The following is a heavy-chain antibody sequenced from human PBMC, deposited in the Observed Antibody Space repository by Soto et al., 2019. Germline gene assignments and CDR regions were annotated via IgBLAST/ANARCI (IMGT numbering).Heavy chain of an antibody. Sequence: QITLKESGPTLVKPTQTLTLTCTFSGFSLSTSGVGVGWIRQPPGKALEWLALIYWDDDERYSPSLKTRLTITKDTSKNQVVLTMTNMDSMDTATYYCAHRGGSHLGFNYGGQGTLVTVSS. D-gene: IGHD1-26*01. V-gene: IGHV2-5*02. CDR3: AHRGGSHLGFNY. J-gene: IGHJ4*02. CDR1: GFSLSTSGVG. CDR2: IYWDDDE.